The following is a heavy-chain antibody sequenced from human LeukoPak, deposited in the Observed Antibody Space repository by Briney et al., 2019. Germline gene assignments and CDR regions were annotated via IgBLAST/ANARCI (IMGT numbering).Heavy chain of an antibody. V-gene: IGHV4-4*09. CDR3: ARHGARPSITMVRGVTPYYYMDV. D-gene: IGHD3-10*01. CDR2: ICTSGST. CDR1: GGSISSYY. J-gene: IGHJ6*03. Sequence: SETLSLTCTVSGGSISSYYWSWIRQPPGKGLEWIGYICTSGSTNYNPSLKSRVTISVDTSKNQFSLKLSSVTAADTAVYYCARHGARPSITMVRGVTPYYYMDVWGKGTTVTVSS.